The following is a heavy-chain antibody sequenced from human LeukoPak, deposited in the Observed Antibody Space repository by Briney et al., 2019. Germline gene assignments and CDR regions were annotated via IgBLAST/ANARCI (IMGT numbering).Heavy chain of an antibody. CDR1: GGSISSYY. D-gene: IGHD6-6*01. V-gene: IGHV4-59*12. CDR2: IYYSGST. J-gene: IGHJ5*02. Sequence: PSETLSLTCTVSGGSISSYYWSWIRQPPGKGLEWIGYIYYSGSTNYNPSLKSRVTISVDTSKNQFSLKLSSVTAADTAVYYCARDVSSSPHNWFDPWGQGTLVTVSS. CDR3: ARDVSSSPHNWFDP.